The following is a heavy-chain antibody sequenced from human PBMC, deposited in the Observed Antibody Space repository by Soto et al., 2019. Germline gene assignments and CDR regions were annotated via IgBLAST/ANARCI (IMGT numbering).Heavy chain of an antibody. CDR2: ISYDGSDK. Sequence: GGSLRLSCAASGFTFNSYGMHWVRQAPGKGLEWVAVISYDGSDKYYADSVKGRFTISRDNSKNTLYLQMNSLRAEDTAVYYCAKGDYYDSSGCFDYWGQGTLVTVSS. CDR1: GFTFNSYG. D-gene: IGHD3-22*01. J-gene: IGHJ4*02. CDR3: AKGDYYDSSGCFDY. V-gene: IGHV3-30*18.